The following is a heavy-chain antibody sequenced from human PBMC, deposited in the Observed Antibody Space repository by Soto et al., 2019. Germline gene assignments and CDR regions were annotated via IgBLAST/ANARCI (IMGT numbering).Heavy chain of an antibody. J-gene: IGHJ5*02. CDR2: IYYSGST. D-gene: IGHD6-13*01. CDR1: GGSISSYY. CDR3: ARRPSIAAAFDP. Sequence: QVQLQESGPGLVKPSETLSLTCTVSGGSISSYYWSWIRQPPGKGLEWIGYIYYSGSTNYNPSLKSRVTISVDTSKNQFSLKLSSVTAADTAVYYCARRPSIAAAFDPWGQGTLVTVSS. V-gene: IGHV4-59*01.